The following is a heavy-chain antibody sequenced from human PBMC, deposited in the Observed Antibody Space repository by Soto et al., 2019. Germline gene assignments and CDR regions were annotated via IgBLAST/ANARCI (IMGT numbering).Heavy chain of an antibody. CDR2: ISYSGTT. CDR3: ARGRGYSYGLDP. J-gene: IGHJ5*02. V-gene: IGHV4-30-4*01. D-gene: IGHD5-12*01. CDR1: GDSISSVYNY. Sequence: QVQLQESGPGLMKPSQTLSLTCTVSGDSISSVYNYWSWIRQPPGEGLEWIGFISYSGTTSYSPSPKSRLAISLDTSKNQFSLSLTSVTAADTAVYYCARGRGYSYGLDPWGQGTLVTVSS.